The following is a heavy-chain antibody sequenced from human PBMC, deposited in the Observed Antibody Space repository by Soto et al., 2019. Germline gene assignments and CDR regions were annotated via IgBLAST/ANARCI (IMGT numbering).Heavy chain of an antibody. D-gene: IGHD3-10*01. J-gene: IGHJ4*02. CDR1: GDTFTFSS. Sequence: QFQLVQSGAEVKRPGSSVKVSCKASGDTFTFSSINWVRQAPGLGLEWMGRINPILSMSNYAQRYQGRVTMTADKSTSTASMELSSRRSEATAIYYCARSYGSGYRAFDSWGQGALVTVSS. CDR3: ARSYGSGYRAFDS. CDR2: INPILSMS. V-gene: IGHV1-69*02.